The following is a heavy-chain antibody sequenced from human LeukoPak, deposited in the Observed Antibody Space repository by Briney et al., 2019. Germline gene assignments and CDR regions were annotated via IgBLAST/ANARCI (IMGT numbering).Heavy chain of an antibody. D-gene: IGHD6-19*01. Sequence: ASVKVSCKASGYTFTSYYMHWVRQAPGQGLEWMGIINPSGGSTSYAQKFQGRVTMTRDTSTSTVYMELSSLRSEDTAVYYCARARRDASSYSSGWQEEDYFDYWGQGTLVTVSS. J-gene: IGHJ4*02. CDR1: GYTFTSYY. V-gene: IGHV1-46*01. CDR2: INPSGGST. CDR3: ARARRDASSYSSGWQEEDYFDY.